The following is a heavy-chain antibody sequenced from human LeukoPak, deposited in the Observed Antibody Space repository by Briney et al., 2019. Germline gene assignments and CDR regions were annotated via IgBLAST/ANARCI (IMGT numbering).Heavy chain of an antibody. CDR3: VKDRPCETCMPMDA. Sequence: GRSLRLSCAASGFRFTDYSMSWVRQAPGKGLEWVAGLGRSGEYKYYADSVKGRFTISRDNFKDAVSLQMNSLRAEDSAIYFCVKDRPCETCMPMDAWGQGTTVTVSS. D-gene: IGHD2-2*01. CDR2: LGRSGEYK. CDR1: GFRFTDYS. J-gene: IGHJ6*02. V-gene: IGHV3-23*01.